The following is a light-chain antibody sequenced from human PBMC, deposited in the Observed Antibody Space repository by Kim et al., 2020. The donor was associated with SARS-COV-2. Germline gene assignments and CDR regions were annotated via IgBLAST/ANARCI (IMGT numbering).Light chain of an antibody. CDR2: GAS. J-gene: IGKJ1*01. CDR1: ESVSSNN. Sequence: ETVLTQSPGTLSLSPGERATLSCRASESVSSNNLAWYQQKPGQAPRLLIYGASSRATGIPERFSGSGSGTDFTLTISRLEPEDFAVFYCQQYGRSWTFGQVTKVDIK. CDR3: QQYGRSWT. V-gene: IGKV3-20*01.